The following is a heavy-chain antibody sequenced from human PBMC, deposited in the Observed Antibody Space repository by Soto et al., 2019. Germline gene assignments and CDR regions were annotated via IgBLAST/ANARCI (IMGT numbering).Heavy chain of an antibody. CDR1: GYTFSTYG. CDR3: ARVVPGAEAWFGP. V-gene: IGHV1-18*01. D-gene: IGHD1-26*01. CDR2: ISLYSDGT. Sequence: VKVSCQTSGYTFSTYGITWVRQAPGQPLEWLGWISLYSDGTNYAQKFQGRVSMTTDTSTTTAYMELRSLRSDDTAVYYCARVVPGAEAWFGPWGQGTLVTVSS. J-gene: IGHJ5*02.